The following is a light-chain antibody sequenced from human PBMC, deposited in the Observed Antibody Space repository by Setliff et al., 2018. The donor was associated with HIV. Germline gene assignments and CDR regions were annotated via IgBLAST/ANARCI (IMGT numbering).Light chain of an antibody. Sequence: QSALTQPASVSGSPGQSITISCTGTRSDVGAYNYVSWYQQHPDKAPKLLIYEVTNRPSGVSNRFSGSKSGTTASLTISGLQAEDEADYYCSLYTSSSTPYVFGTGTKVTVL. V-gene: IGLV2-14*01. J-gene: IGLJ1*01. CDR1: RSDVGAYNY. CDR2: EVT. CDR3: SLYTSSSTPYV.